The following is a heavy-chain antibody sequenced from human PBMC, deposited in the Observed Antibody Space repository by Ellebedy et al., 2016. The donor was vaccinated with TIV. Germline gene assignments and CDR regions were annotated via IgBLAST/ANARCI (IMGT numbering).Heavy chain of an antibody. J-gene: IGHJ5*02. CDR1: GGSISDYY. CDR3: ARRPTISLFDP. Sequence: SETLSLTCIVSGGSISDYYWSWIRQPPGKGLEWIGYIYSSGSTNYNPSLKSRVSISIDTSKKQFSLNLSSVTAADTAVYYCARRPTISLFDPWGQGILVTVSS. D-gene: IGHD3-3*01. V-gene: IGHV4-59*08. CDR2: IYSSGST.